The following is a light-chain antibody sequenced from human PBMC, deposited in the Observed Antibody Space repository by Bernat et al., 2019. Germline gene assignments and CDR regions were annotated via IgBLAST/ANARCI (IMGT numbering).Light chain of an antibody. CDR3: SSFTGSTTLVFV. Sequence: QSALTQPASVSGSPGQSITFSCTGTSSDVGGYNYVSWYQHHPGKAPKLIIYHVSSRPSGVSNRFSGSKSDNTASLTISGLQADDEADYYCSSFTGSTTLVFVFGSGTKVTVL. V-gene: IGLV2-14*03. J-gene: IGLJ1*01. CDR1: SSDVGGYNY. CDR2: HVS.